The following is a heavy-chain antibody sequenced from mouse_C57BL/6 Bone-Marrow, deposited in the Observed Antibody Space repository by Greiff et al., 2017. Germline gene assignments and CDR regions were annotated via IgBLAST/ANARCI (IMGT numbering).Heavy chain of an antibody. CDR2: ISSGGSYT. CDR3: ARRGAVGYAMDY. D-gene: IGHD1-1*01. Sequence: EVMLVESGGDLVKPGGSLKLSCAASGFTFSSYGMSWVRQTPDKRLEWVATISSGGSYTSYPDSVKGRFTISRDNAKNTLYLQMSSLKSEDTAMYYCARRGAVGYAMDYWGQGTSVTVSS. V-gene: IGHV5-6*02. J-gene: IGHJ4*01. CDR1: GFTFSSYG.